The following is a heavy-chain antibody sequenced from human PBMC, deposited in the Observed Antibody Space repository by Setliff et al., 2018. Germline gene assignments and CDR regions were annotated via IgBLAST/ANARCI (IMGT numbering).Heavy chain of an antibody. CDR1: GFTFGDYA. Sequence: AGGSLRLSCTASGFTFGDYAMSWVRQAPGKGLEWVGFIRSKAYGGTTEYAASVKGRVTISRDDSKSIAYLQMNSLKTEDTAVYYCTREASVDFWSGYPYYYYMDVWGKGTTVTVSS. D-gene: IGHD3-3*01. CDR2: IRSKAYGGTT. V-gene: IGHV3-49*04. CDR3: TREASVDFWSGYPYYYYMDV. J-gene: IGHJ6*03.